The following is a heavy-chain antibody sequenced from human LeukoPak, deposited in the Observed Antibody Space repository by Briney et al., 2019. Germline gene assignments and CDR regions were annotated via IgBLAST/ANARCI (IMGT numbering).Heavy chain of an antibody. J-gene: IGHJ4*02. D-gene: IGHD3-16*01. V-gene: IGHV4-59*01. CDR3: ARGKCNYAFFGN. CDR1: GGSISSYY. Sequence: SETLSLTCTVSGGSISSYYWSWIRQPPGKGLEWIGYIYYSGSTNYNPSLKSRVTISVDTSKNQFSLKLSSVTAADTAVYYCARGKCNYAFFGNWGQGTLVTVSS. CDR2: IYYSGST.